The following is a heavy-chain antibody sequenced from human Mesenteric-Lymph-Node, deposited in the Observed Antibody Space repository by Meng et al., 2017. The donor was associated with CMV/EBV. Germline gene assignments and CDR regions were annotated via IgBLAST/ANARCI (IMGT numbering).Heavy chain of an antibody. Sequence: TCAVYGGSFSGYYGSWIRQPPGKGLEWIGEINHSGSTNYNPSLKSRVTISVDTSKNQISLKLSSVTAADTAVYYCARGGYSGYDWAYYWGQGILVTVSS. D-gene: IGHD5-12*01. CDR1: GGSFSGYY. V-gene: IGHV4-34*01. CDR2: INHSGST. CDR3: ARGGYSGYDWAYY. J-gene: IGHJ4*02.